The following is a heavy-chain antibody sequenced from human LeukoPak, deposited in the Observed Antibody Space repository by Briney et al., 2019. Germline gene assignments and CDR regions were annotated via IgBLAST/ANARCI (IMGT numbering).Heavy chain of an antibody. D-gene: IGHD5-18*01. V-gene: IGHV1-69*04. Sequence: SVKVSCKASGGTFSSYAISWVRQAPGQGLEWMGRIIPILGIANYAQKFQGRVTITADKSTSTAYMELSSLRSEDTAVYYCAPNKIYSYGIFDYCGQGTLVTVSS. CDR2: IIPILGIA. J-gene: IGHJ4*02. CDR1: GGTFSSYA. CDR3: APNKIYSYGIFDY.